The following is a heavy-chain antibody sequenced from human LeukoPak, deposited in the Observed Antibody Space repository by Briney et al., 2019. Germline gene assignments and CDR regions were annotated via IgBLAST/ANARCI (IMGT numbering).Heavy chain of an antibody. CDR1: GFTFSSYS. V-gene: IGHV3-48*02. CDR2: ISSSGNTI. CDR3: ARDRSGWCGNWFDP. D-gene: IGHD6-19*01. J-gene: IGHJ5*02. Sequence: GGSLRLSCAASGFTFSSYSMNWVRQAPGKGLEWVSYISSSGNTIYYADSVKGRFTISRDNAKNSLYLQMNSLRDEDTAIYYCARDRSGWCGNWFDPWGQGTLVTVSS.